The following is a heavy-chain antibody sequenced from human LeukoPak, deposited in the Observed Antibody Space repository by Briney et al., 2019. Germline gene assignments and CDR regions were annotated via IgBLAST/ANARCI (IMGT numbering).Heavy chain of an antibody. D-gene: IGHD6-6*01. CDR2: INHSGDT. V-gene: IGHV4-34*01. Sequence: KTSETLSLTCAVYGGSFNDSYGRWSRQPPGKGGGWIGEINHSGDTNYHPSLKSRVTVLVDTPKHQFFLKLTSLTAADTAVYFCARPHRPEAFNVWGQGTMVTVSS. CDR3: ARPHRPEAFNV. J-gene: IGHJ3*01. CDR1: GGSFNDSY.